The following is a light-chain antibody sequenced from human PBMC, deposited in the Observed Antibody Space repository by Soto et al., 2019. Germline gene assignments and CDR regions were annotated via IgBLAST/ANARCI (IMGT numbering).Light chain of an antibody. V-gene: IGKV3-20*01. CDR1: QSFRGL. CDR3: QQYGSSGT. J-gene: IGKJ1*01. CDR2: DAY. Sequence: EIVLKPSPGTLALSPCEGADLSPRASQSFRGLLAWYQQKPGQAPRLLIYDAYNRATGIPARFSGSGSGTDFTLTISRLEPEDFAVYYCQQYGSSGTFGQGTKVDI.